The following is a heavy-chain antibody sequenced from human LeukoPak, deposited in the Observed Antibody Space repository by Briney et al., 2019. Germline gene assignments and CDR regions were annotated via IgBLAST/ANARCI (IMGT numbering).Heavy chain of an antibody. V-gene: IGHV4-59*01. CDR3: AGVGYSSSWSSPYYYYYGMDV. CDR1: GGSISSYY. CDR2: IYYSGST. D-gene: IGHD6-13*01. Sequence: SETLSLTCTVSGGSISSYYWSWIRQPPGKGPEWIGYIYYSGSTNYNPSLKSRVTISVDTSKNQFSLKLSSVTAADTAVYYCAGVGYSSSWSSPYYYYYGMDVWGQGTTVTVSS. J-gene: IGHJ6*02.